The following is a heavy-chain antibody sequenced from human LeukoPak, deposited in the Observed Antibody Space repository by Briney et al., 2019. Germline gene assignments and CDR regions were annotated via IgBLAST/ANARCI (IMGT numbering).Heavy chain of an antibody. J-gene: IGHJ6*02. D-gene: IGHD3-10*01. Sequence: ASVKVSCKASGYTFTSYGISWVRQAPGQGLEWMGWMNPNSGNTGYAQKFQGRVTMTRNTSISTAYMELSSLRSEDTAVYYCARGAYYYGSGSYRGMDVWGQGTTVTVSS. CDR3: ARGAYYYGSGSYRGMDV. V-gene: IGHV1-8*02. CDR2: MNPNSGNT. CDR1: GYTFTSYG.